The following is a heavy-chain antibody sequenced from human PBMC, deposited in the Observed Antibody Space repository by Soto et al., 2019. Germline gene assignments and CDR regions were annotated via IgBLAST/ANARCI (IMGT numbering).Heavy chain of an antibody. CDR1: GDRLSSNSAA. CDR2: TYYRSKWYS. D-gene: IGHD6-6*01. CDR3: ARIHSSSSSDMDV. V-gene: IGHV6-1*01. Sequence: SQTLALICVISGDRLSSNSAAWNWIRQSPSRGLEWVGRTYYRSKWYSNYAVTVNSRITINPDTSKNEFSLQLNSVTPEDTAVYYCARIHSSSSSDMDVWGQGTTVTVSS. J-gene: IGHJ6*02.